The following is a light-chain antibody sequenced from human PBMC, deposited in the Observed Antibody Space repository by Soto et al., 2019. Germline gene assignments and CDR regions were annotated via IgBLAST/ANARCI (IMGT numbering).Light chain of an antibody. CDR2: GAS. J-gene: IGKJ3*01. Sequence: EIVMTQSPATLSVSPGERATLSCRASQSVSSNLAWYQQKPGQAPRLLIYGASTRATGVPARFSGSRSGTEFTLTVSSLQSEDFAVYYCQQYNNWPPWTFGPCTQVDI. V-gene: IGKV3-15*01. CDR3: QQYNNWPPWT. CDR1: QSVSSN.